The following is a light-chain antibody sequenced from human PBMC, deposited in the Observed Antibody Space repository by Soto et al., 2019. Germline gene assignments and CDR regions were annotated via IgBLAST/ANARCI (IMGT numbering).Light chain of an antibody. CDR1: QSIYSS. CDR2: AAS. Sequence: DIQMTQSPSSLSASVGDRVTITCRASQSIYSSLNWYHQKPGKAPKLLIYAASNLQSGVPSRFSGSGSGTDFTLSISSLQPEDFATYYCQQSYSDPYTFGQGTKLEI. V-gene: IGKV1-39*01. CDR3: QQSYSDPYT. J-gene: IGKJ2*01.